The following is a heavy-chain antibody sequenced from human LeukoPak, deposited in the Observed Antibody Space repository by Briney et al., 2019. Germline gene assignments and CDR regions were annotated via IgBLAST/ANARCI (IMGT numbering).Heavy chain of an antibody. V-gene: IGHV3-30*02. CDR3: AKDVAYTFDY. CDR2: IHYDGYTT. Sequence: GGSLRLSCAVSGFTFSSYGMSWVRQAPGSGLEWLAYIHYDGYTTNYADSVKGRFTISRENSKNTLYLQMNSLRTEDTAVYYCAKDVAYTFDYWGQGTLVTVSS. CDR1: GFTFSSYG. D-gene: IGHD3-16*01. J-gene: IGHJ4*02.